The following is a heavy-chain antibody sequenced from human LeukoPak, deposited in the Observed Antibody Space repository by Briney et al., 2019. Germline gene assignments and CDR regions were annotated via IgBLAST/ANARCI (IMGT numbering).Heavy chain of an antibody. J-gene: IGHJ4*02. CDR2: ISYDGSNK. D-gene: IGHD6-6*01. Sequence: PGGSLRLSCAASGFTFSSYGMHWVRQAPGKGLEWVAVISYDGSNKYYADSVKGRFTISRDISKNTLYLQMNSLRAEDTAVYYCAKDEPYSSSSTDWGQGTLVTVSS. CDR1: GFTFSSYG. CDR3: AKDEPYSSSSTD. V-gene: IGHV3-30*18.